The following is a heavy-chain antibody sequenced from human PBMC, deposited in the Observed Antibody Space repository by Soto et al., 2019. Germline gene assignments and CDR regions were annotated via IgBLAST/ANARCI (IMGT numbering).Heavy chain of an antibody. V-gene: IGHV3-7*01. Sequence: PGGSLRLSCAASGFRFSRYWMSWVRQAPGKGLEWVANIRQDGSERYYVGSVKGRFTISRDNAKNSLYLQMNSLRAEDTAMYYCVSHFHPDITTTMGAYWGQGTLVTVSS. CDR3: VSHFHPDITTTMGAY. D-gene: IGHD5-12*01. J-gene: IGHJ4*02. CDR1: GFRFSRYW. CDR2: IRQDGSER.